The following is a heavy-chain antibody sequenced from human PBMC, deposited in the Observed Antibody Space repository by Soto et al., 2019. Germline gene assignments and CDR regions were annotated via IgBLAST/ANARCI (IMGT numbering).Heavy chain of an antibody. Sequence: QVQLQESGPGLLKPSQTLSLTCSVSGGSISSGDYYWGRIRQPPGKGLEWIGYIYYSGSTYYNPSLKSRVTISVDTSKNQFSLKLSSVTAADTAGYYCARGVLRFLELWEGMDVWGQGTTVTVSS. CDR1: GGSISSGDYY. V-gene: IGHV4-30-4*01. J-gene: IGHJ6*02. D-gene: IGHD3-3*01. CDR3: ARGVLRFLELWEGMDV. CDR2: IYYSGST.